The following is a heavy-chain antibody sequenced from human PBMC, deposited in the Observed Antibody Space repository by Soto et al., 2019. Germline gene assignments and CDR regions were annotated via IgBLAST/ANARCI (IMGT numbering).Heavy chain of an antibody. V-gene: IGHV3-21*06. CDR3: TRGPRPISTGTGAY. CDR2: ISSTTNYI. Sequence: PGGSLRLSCAASGFTFTRYSMNWVRQAPGKGLEWVSSISSTTNYIYYGDSMKGRFTISRDNAKNSLYLEMNSLRAEDTAVYYCTRGPRPISTGTGAYWGQETQVTVSS. CDR1: GFTFTRYS. J-gene: IGHJ4*02. D-gene: IGHD3-10*01.